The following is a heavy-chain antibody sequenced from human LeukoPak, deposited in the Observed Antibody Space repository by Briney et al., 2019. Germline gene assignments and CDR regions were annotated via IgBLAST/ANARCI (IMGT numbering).Heavy chain of an antibody. CDR1: GFTFDDYG. V-gene: IGHV3-20*04. Sequence: GGSLRLSCAASGFTFDDYGMSWVRQAPGKGLEWVSVINWNSGSTSYADSVKGRFTISRDNAKNSLYLQMNSLRAEDTALYYCARDSLYGRGAFDIWGQGTMVTVSS. CDR2: INWNSGST. CDR3: ARDSLYGRGAFDI. J-gene: IGHJ3*02. D-gene: IGHD2-2*02.